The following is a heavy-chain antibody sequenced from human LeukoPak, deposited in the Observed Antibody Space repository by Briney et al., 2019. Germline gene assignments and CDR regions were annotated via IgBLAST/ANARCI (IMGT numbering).Heavy chain of an antibody. Sequence: SETLSLTCTVSGDSISSGDYYWSWIRQPAGKGLEWIGRINTSGSTNYNPSLKSRVTISVDTSKNQFSLKLSSVTAADTAAYYCARGPYSYDSSGSFDYWGQGTLVTVSS. CDR3: ARGPYSYDSSGSFDY. CDR1: GDSISSGDYY. J-gene: IGHJ4*02. D-gene: IGHD3-22*01. CDR2: INTSGST. V-gene: IGHV4-61*02.